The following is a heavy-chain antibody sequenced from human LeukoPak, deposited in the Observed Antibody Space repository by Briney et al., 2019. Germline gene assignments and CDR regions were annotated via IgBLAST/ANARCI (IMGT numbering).Heavy chain of an antibody. D-gene: IGHD3-22*01. CDR2: ISGRSDST. CDR3: AKASGYYYDSGYYLGAFDI. J-gene: IGHJ3*02. V-gene: IGHV3-23*01. Sequence: GGSLRLSCAASGFTFSNYGMTWVRQAPGKGLEWVSTISGRSDSTYYADSVKGRFTISRDNSKDTLYLQLNYLRAEDTAVYYCAKASGYYYDSGYYLGAFDIWGPGTMVTVSS. CDR1: GFTFSNYG.